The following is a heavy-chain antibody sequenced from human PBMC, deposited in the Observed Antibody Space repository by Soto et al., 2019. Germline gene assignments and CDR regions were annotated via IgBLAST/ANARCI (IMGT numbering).Heavy chain of an antibody. CDR1: GGFSTYH. Sequence: PSETLSLTCPVSGGFSTYHLSWIRQPPGKELEWIGYISYSGSTNYNPSLKSRVTISLDKSKNQFSLKLSSVTAADTAVYYCARHFSVDYFDYWGQGALVTVSS. CDR2: ISYSGST. CDR3: ARHFSVDYFDY. J-gene: IGHJ4*02. V-gene: IGHV4-59*01.